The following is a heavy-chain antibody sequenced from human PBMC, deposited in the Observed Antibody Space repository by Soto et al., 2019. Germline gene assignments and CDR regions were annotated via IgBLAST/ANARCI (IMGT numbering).Heavy chain of an antibody. Sequence: TLSPSCAVSAGSISSGGYSCSWIRQPPGKGLERIGYIYQSGSTYYNPPRKGRVPITVDRCKNQFCVKLSSVTAADTAGYYWARGRRYSSAVASMEVWGQGTTVTV. CDR1: AGSISSGGYS. CDR2: IYQSGST. V-gene: IGHV4-30-2*01. J-gene: IGHJ6*02. D-gene: IGHD6-19*01. CDR3: ARGRRYSSAVASMEV.